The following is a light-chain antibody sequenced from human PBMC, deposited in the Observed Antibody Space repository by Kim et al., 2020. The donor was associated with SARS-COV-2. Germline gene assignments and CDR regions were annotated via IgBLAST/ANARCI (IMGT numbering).Light chain of an antibody. CDR3: NSRDSNDNVV. Sequence: VALGQTVRIKCQGDSLRSYYATWYQQKPGQAPILVIYGKNNRPSGIPDRFSGSSSGNTASLTITGAQAEDEADYYCNSRDSNDNVVFGGGTQLTVL. J-gene: IGLJ2*01. V-gene: IGLV3-19*01. CDR2: GKN. CDR1: SLRSYY.